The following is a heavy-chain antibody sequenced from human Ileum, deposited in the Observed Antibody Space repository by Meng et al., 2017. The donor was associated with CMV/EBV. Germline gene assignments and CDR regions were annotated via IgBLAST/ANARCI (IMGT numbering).Heavy chain of an antibody. CDR2: ISSSGSQT. J-gene: IGHJ3*02. CDR3: ARGANYDFWSGYSHPFDI. CDR1: GFTFRNYE. V-gene: IGHV3-48*03. D-gene: IGHD3-3*01. Sequence: GESLKISCAGLGFTFRNYEMNWVRQGPGTGLEWDSYISSSGSQTEYAYSVKGRFTISRDNAKNSLYLQMDSLRDEDTAVYYCARGANYDFWSGYSHPFDIWGQGTMVTVSS.